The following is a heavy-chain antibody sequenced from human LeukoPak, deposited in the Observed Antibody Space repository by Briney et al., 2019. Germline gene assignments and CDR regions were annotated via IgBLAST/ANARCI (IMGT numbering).Heavy chain of an antibody. Sequence: ASVKVSCKASGYTFTSYGISWVRQAPGQGLEWMGWISVYNGNTNYAQKLQGRVTMTTDTSTSTAYMELRSLRSDDTAVYYCAREGVYYYDSSGYSPLDYWGQGTLVTVSS. D-gene: IGHD3-22*01. V-gene: IGHV1-18*01. CDR1: GYTFTSYG. J-gene: IGHJ4*02. CDR2: ISVYNGNT. CDR3: AREGVYYYDSSGYSPLDY.